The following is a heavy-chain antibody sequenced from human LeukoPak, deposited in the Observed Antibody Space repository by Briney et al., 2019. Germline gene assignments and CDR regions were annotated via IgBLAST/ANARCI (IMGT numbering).Heavy chain of an antibody. CDR2: ISSSSSTI. D-gene: IGHD3-22*01. Sequence: GGSLRLSCAASGVTVSSNDMNWVRQAPGKGLEWVSYISSSSSTIYYADSVKGRFTISRDNAKNSLYLQMNSLRAEDTAVYYCARDYNDSSGYYEPIGVDYWGQGTLVTVSS. CDR1: GVTVSSND. V-gene: IGHV3-48*04. J-gene: IGHJ4*02. CDR3: ARDYNDSSGYYEPIGVDY.